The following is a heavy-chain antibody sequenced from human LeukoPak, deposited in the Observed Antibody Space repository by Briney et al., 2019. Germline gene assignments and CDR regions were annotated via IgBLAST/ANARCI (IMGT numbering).Heavy chain of an antibody. CDR2: ISGDGFTT. D-gene: IGHD4-23*01. V-gene: IGHV3-43*02. CDR3: GRDHVYGGADY. J-gene: IGHJ4*02. CDR1: GFTFDRFA. Sequence: GGSLRLSCAASGFTFDRFAMHWVRQAPGKGLEWVSLISGDGFTTYYVDSVKGRFTMSRDNSKNSLYLQMKSLRTDDTALYYCGRDHVYGGADYWGQGTLVTVSS.